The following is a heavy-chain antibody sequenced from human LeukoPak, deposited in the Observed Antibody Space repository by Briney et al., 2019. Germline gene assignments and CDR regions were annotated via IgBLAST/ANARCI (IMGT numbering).Heavy chain of an antibody. CDR3: ARDGDWNAPFDY. CDR2: ISSSSSYI. CDR1: GFTFSSYS. J-gene: IGHJ4*02. Sequence: GGSLRLSCAASGFTFSSYSMNWVRQAPGKGLEWVSSISSSSSYIYYADSVKGRFTISRDNAKNSLYLQMNSLRAEDTAVYYCARDGDWNAPFDYWGQGTLVTVSS. V-gene: IGHV3-21*01. D-gene: IGHD1-1*01.